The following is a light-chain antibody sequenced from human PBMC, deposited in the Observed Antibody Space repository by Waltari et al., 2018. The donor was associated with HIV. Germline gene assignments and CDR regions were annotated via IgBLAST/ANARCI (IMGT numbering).Light chain of an antibody. CDR2: DAS. CDR3: QQYKKWPPWT. CDR1: QSVNNN. Sequence: EILMTQSPDTLSVSPGERATLSCRASQSVNNNLAWYEKKPDQAPRLLIYDASTRATDIPARLRGSGSVTQFTLTISSLQSEDFAVYFCQQYKKWPPWTFGQGTRVDI. V-gene: IGKV3D-15*01. J-gene: IGKJ1*01.